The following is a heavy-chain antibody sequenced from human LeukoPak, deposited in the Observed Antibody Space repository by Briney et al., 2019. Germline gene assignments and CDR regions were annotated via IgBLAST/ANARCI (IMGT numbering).Heavy chain of an antibody. J-gene: IGHJ4*02. CDR3: AREAYCGGDCYSGFDY. Sequence: SETLSLTCGVYGGSFTNYYWSWIRQPPGKGLEWIGEIDHSGITNYNSSLKSRVTISGDTSKNQFSLNLTSVTAADTAVYYCAREAYCGGDCYSGFDYWGQGTLVTVSS. CDR2: IDHSGIT. D-gene: IGHD2-21*02. V-gene: IGHV4-34*01. CDR1: GGSFTNYY.